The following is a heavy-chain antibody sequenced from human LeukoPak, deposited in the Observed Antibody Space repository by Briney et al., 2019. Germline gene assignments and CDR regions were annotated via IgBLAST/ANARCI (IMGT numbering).Heavy chain of an antibody. Sequence: GGSLSLSCAASRFTFSNAWMSWFRQAPGKGLEWVGRIKSKTDGGTTDYAAPVKGRFTISRDDSKNTLYLQMNSLKTDDTAVYYCTTGTTFYYGSGSSPDWGQGTLVTVSS. J-gene: IGHJ4*02. CDR3: TTGTTFYYGSGSSPD. CDR1: RFTFSNAW. V-gene: IGHV3-15*01. CDR2: IKSKTDGGTT. D-gene: IGHD3-10*01.